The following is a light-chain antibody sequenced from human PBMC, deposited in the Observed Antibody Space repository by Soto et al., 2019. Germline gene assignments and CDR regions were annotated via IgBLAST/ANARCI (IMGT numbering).Light chain of an antibody. CDR1: SSDVGGYNY. J-gene: IGLJ2*01. V-gene: IGLV2-14*01. CDR2: EVS. Sequence: QSALTQPASVSGSPGQSITISCTGTSSDVGGYNYVSWYQQHPGKAPKLMISEVSNRPSGVSYRFSGSKSGNTASLTISGLQAEDEADYYCSSYTSNSTAVFGGGTKLTVL. CDR3: SSYTSNSTAV.